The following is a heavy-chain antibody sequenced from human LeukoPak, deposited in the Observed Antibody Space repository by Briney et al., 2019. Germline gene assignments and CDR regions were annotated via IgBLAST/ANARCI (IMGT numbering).Heavy chain of an antibody. CDR1: GFTFSSYA. CDR3: AKDSRDCSGGSCYPLRFDY. D-gene: IGHD2-15*01. Sequence: GGSPRLSCAASGFTFSSYAMSWVRQAPGKGLEWVSAISGSGGSTYYADSVKGRFTISRDNSKNTLYLQMNSLRAEDTAVYYCAKDSRDCSGGSCYPLRFDYWGQGTLVTVSS. J-gene: IGHJ4*02. V-gene: IGHV3-23*01. CDR2: ISGSGGST.